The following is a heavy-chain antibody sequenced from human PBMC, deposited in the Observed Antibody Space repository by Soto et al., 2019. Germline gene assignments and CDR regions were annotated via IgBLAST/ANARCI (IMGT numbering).Heavy chain of an antibody. V-gene: IGHV4-31*03. CDR3: ARVVDYSSSWYRAYYFGY. CDR1: CGSISSGGYY. D-gene: IGHD6-13*01. J-gene: IGHJ4*02. Sequence: QVQLQESGPGLVKPSQTLSLTCTVSCGSISSGGYYWSWIRQHPGNGLEWIGYIYYSGSTYYNPSLKSRVTISVDASKNQCSLKLSSVTAADTAVYYCARVVDYSSSWYRAYYFGYWGQGTLVTVSS. CDR2: IYYSGST.